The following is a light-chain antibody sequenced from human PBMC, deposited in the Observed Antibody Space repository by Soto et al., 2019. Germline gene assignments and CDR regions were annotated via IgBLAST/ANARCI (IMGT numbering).Light chain of an antibody. V-gene: IGKV3-20*01. CDR1: QSVNSGY. CDR2: GTS. Sequence: EIVLTQSPATLSLSTGERATLSCRASQSVNSGYLAWFQQKRGRAPRLLIYGTSGRATGIPDRFSGNGSRTDFTLTISRLEPEDFGVYYCQQYGDSVFTFGPGTKVDIK. CDR3: QQYGDSVFT. J-gene: IGKJ3*01.